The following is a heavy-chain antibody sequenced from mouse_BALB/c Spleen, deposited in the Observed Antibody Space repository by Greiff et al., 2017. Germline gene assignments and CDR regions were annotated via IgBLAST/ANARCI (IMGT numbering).Heavy chain of an antibody. CDR2: ISSGGSYT. Sequence: EVKLMESGGGLVKPGGSLKLSCAASGFTFSSYAMSWVRQTPEKRLEWVATISSGGSYTYYPDSVKGRFTISRDNAKNTLYLQMSSLRSEDTAMYYCARQDGNYAMDYWGQGTSVTVSS. V-gene: IGHV5-9-3*01. D-gene: IGHD2-1*01. CDR3: ARQDGNYAMDY. J-gene: IGHJ4*01. CDR1: GFTFSSYA.